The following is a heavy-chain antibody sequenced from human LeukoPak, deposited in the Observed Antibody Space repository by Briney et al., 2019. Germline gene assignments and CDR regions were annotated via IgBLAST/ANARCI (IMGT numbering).Heavy chain of an antibody. CDR1: GGTFSSYA. CDR3: ARDVGGYGEYIGQY. J-gene: IGHJ1*01. V-gene: IGHV1-69*13. CDR2: IIPIFGTA. D-gene: IGHD4-17*01. Sequence: ASVKVSCKASGGTFSSYAISWVRQAPGQGLQWMGGIIPIFGTANYAQKFQGRVTITADESTSTAYMELSSLRSEDTAVYYCARDVGGYGEYIGQYWGQGTLVTVSS.